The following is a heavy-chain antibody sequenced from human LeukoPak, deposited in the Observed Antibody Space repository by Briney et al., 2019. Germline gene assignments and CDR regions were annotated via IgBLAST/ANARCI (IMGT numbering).Heavy chain of an antibody. CDR3: AREPYSNYPGDYYYGMDV. Sequence: ASVKVSCKVSGYTLTELSMHWVRQAPGKGLEWMGGFDPEDGETIYAQKFQGRVTMTEDTSTDTAYMELSSLRSEDTAVYYCAREPYSNYPGDYYYGMDVWGQGTAVTVSS. J-gene: IGHJ6*02. CDR2: FDPEDGET. CDR1: GYTLTELS. D-gene: IGHD4-11*01. V-gene: IGHV1-24*01.